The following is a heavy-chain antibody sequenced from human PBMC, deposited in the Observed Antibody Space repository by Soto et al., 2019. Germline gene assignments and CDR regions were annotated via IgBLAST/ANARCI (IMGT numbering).Heavy chain of an antibody. CDR2: IRSKANSYAT. CDR3: TRPQSILEYSGYDHDAFDI. D-gene: IGHD5-12*01. J-gene: IGHJ3*02. Sequence: GGSLRLSCAASGFTFSGSAMHWVRQASGKGLEWVGRIRSKANSYATAYAASVKGRFTISRDDSKNTAYLQMNSLKTEDTAVYYCTRPQSILEYSGYDHDAFDIWGQGTMVTVSS. V-gene: IGHV3-73*01. CDR1: GFTFSGSA.